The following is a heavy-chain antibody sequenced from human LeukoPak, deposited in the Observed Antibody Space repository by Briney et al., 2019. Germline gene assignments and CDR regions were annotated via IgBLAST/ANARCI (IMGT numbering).Heavy chain of an antibody. CDR3: AKDGGWFDY. J-gene: IGHJ4*02. V-gene: IGHV3-23*01. D-gene: IGHD2-15*01. CDR2: VNDGGIST. Sequence: GGTLRLSCAASGFTFSNYAMSWVRQAPGKGLEWISTVNDGGISTDYADSVRGRFTISRDNSKNTLYLQMNSLRAEDTAVYYCAKDGGWFDYWGQGTLVTVSS. CDR1: GFTFSNYA.